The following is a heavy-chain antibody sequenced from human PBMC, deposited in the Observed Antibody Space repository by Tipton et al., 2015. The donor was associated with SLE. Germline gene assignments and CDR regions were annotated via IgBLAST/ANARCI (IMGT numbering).Heavy chain of an antibody. CDR1: GGSLSSSSYY. CDR2: VSFSGIT. V-gene: IGHV4-39*07. Sequence: TLSLTCTVSGGSLSSSSYYWGWIRPPPGKGLEWIGSVSFSGITYYNPSLKSRVTTSVDTSKNQFSLKLSTVTAADTAVYYGARGVDGRVGDWFDPWGQGTLVTVSS. J-gene: IGHJ5*02. D-gene: IGHD5-12*01. CDR3: ARGVDGRVGDWFDP.